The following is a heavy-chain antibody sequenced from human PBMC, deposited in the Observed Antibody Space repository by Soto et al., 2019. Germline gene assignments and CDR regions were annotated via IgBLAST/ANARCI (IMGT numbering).Heavy chain of an antibody. V-gene: IGHV3-30-3*01. D-gene: IGHD3-16*02. CDR1: VFTFSSYA. Sequence: GTLRLSCAASVFTFSSYAMHWVRQAPGKGLEWVAVISYDGSNKYYADSVEGRFTISRDNSKNTLYLQMNSLRAEDTAVYYCARDGKQWGSYRYTYFDYWGQGTLVTVSS. CDR2: ISYDGSNK. J-gene: IGHJ4*02. CDR3: ARDGKQWGSYRYTYFDY.